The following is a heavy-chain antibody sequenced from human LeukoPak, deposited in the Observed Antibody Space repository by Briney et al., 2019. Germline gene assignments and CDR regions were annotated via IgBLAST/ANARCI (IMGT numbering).Heavy chain of an antibody. V-gene: IGHV1-18*01. J-gene: IGHJ4*02. Sequence: GASVKVSCKASGYTFTSYGISWVRQAPGQGLEWMGWISAYNDNTDYAQKLQDRVTMTTDTSTSTAYMELRSLRSDVTAVYYCARDHLGSGSYSSGERVYWGQGTLVTVSS. CDR1: GYTFTSYG. CDR2: ISAYNDNT. CDR3: ARDHLGSGSYSSGERVY. D-gene: IGHD1-26*01.